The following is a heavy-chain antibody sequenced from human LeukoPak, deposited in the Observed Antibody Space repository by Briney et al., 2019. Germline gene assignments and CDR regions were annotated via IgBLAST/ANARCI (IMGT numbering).Heavy chain of an antibody. Sequence: GGSVRLSCAASGFTFSSYGMHWVRQAPGKGLEWVAFIRYDGSNKYYADSVKGRFTISRDNSKNTLYLQMNSLGAEDTAVYYCAKTRYSSSWAYYYYYMDVWGKGTTVTISS. J-gene: IGHJ6*03. CDR3: AKTRYSSSWAYYYYYMDV. CDR1: GFTFSSYG. V-gene: IGHV3-30*02. D-gene: IGHD6-13*01. CDR2: IRYDGSNK.